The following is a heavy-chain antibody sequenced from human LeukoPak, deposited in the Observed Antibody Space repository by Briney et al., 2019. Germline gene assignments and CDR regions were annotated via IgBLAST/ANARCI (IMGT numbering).Heavy chain of an antibody. J-gene: IGHJ4*02. V-gene: IGHV4-4*07. Sequence: PSETLSLTCSVSGDSISYFYWSWIRQAAGKGLEWIGRISSGGSSDYNASLKSRVTMSIDTSKNQLSLKVISVTAADTAVYYCARGVIAPGGNDFDYWGQGTLVTVSS. D-gene: IGHD6-13*01. CDR1: GDSISYFY. CDR3: ARGVIAPGGNDFDY. CDR2: ISSGGSS.